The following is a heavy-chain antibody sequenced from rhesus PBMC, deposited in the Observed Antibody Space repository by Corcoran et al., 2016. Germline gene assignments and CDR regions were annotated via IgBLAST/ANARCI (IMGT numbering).Heavy chain of an antibody. V-gene: IGHV4S14*01. D-gene: IGHD6-31*01. J-gene: IGHJ4*01. CDR1: GYSITSGYY. CDR3: GRRGIAAAGTYFDS. Sequence: QVQLQESGPGLVKPSETLSLTCAVSGYSITSGYYWGWIRQPPGKGLEWIGHISSGGSNYLNPSLQSRVTLSVDTSKNQFSLKLNSVTAADTAVYFCGRRGIAAAGTYFDSWGQGVLVTVSS. CDR2: ISSGGSN.